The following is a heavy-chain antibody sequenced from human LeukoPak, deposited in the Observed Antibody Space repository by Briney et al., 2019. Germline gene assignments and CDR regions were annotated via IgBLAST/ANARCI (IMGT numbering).Heavy chain of an antibody. CDR2: IYYTGNT. J-gene: IGHJ3*02. CDR3: ARSASSSSRSAFDI. CDR1: GGSISSYY. D-gene: IGHD6-6*01. Sequence: PSETLSLTCTVSGGSISSYYWSWIRQPPGKGLEWVGYIYYTGNTKYNPSLKSRITISVDTSKNQFSLKLSSVTAADTAFYYCARSASSSSRSAFDIWGQGTMVAVSS. V-gene: IGHV4-59*01.